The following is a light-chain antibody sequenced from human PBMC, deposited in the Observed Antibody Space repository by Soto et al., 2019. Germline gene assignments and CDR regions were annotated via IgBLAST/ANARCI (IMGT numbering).Light chain of an antibody. CDR3: MQVTDWPPT. Sequence: DVVMTQSPPSLPVALGQPASISCRSSQSLVYSDGNVYFNWFHQRPGQSPRRLIYQVSKRDSGVPDRFSSSGSGSDFTRRISRVEAEDVGVYYCMQVTDWPPTFGGGTKLEIK. V-gene: IGKV2-30*01. CDR1: QSLVYSDGNVY. J-gene: IGKJ4*01. CDR2: QVS.